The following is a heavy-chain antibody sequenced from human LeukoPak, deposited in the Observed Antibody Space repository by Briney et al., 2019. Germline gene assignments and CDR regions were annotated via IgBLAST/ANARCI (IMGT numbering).Heavy chain of an antibody. Sequence: PSETLSLTCAVYGGSFSGYYWSCIRQPPGKGLEWIVEINHSGSTNYNPSLKSRVTISVDTSKNQFSLKLSSVTAADTAVYYCARGLPLASRSAWYGYFQHWGQGTLVTVSS. D-gene: IGHD6-13*01. CDR1: GGSFSGYY. V-gene: IGHV4-34*01. J-gene: IGHJ1*01. CDR2: INHSGST. CDR3: ARGLPLASRSAWYGYFQH.